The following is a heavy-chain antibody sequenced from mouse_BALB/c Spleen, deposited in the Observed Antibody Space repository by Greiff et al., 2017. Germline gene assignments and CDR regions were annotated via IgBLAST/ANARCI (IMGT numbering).Heavy chain of an antibody. CDR2: INPGSGGT. J-gene: IGHJ2*01. Sequence: QVQLQQSGAELVRPGTSVKVSCKASGYAFTNYLIEWVKQRPGQGLEWIGVINPGSGGTNYNEKFKGKATLTADKSSSTAYMQLSSLTSDDSAVYFCARKLDYWGQGTTLTVSS. CDR3: ARKLDY. V-gene: IGHV1-54*01. CDR1: GYAFTNYL.